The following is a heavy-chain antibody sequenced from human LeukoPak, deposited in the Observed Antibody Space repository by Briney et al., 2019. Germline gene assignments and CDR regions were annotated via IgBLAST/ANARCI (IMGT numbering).Heavy chain of an antibody. CDR3: ARSSLRYFDWLLGPDAFDI. J-gene: IGHJ3*02. Sequence: PGGSLRLSCAASGFTFSNYWMSWVRQAPGKGLEWVANIKFDGSDKFYVDSVKGRFTISRDNSKNTLYPQMNSLRAEDTAVYYCARSSLRYFDWLLGPDAFDIWGQGTMVTVSS. D-gene: IGHD3-9*01. CDR1: GFTFSNYW. CDR2: IKFDGSDK. V-gene: IGHV3-7*03.